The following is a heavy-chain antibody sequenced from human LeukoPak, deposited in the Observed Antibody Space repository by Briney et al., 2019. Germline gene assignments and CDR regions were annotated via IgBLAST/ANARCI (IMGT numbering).Heavy chain of an antibody. CDR3: TRPARISMIVGDLGYFHY. CDR1: GFTFSSYE. CDR2: ISSSGSTI. D-gene: IGHD3-22*01. Sequence: PGGSLRLSCAASGFTFSSYEMNWVRQAPGKGLEWVSYISSSGSTIYYADSVKGRFTISRDNAKNSLYLQMNSLKTEDTAMYYCTRPARISMIVGDLGYFHYWGQGTLVTVSS. V-gene: IGHV3-48*03. J-gene: IGHJ4*02.